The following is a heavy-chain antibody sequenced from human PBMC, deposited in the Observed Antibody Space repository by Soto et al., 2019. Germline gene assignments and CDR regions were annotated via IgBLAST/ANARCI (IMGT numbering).Heavy chain of an antibody. V-gene: IGHV4-31*03. CDR2: IYYSGST. CDR3: ARGGKGDYDSSGYSVFDY. CDR1: GGSISSGGYY. D-gene: IGHD3-22*01. J-gene: IGHJ4*02. Sequence: SETLSLTCTVSGGSISSGGYYWSWIRQHPGKGLEWIGYIYYSGSTYYNPSLKSRVTISVDTSKNQFSLKLSSVTAADTAVYYCARGGKGDYDSSGYSVFDYSGQGTLVTVSS.